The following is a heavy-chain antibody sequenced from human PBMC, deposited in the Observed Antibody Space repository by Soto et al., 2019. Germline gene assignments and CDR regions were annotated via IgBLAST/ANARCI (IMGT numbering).Heavy chain of an antibody. CDR1: GGSIGSYY. Sequence: SETLSLTCTVSGGSIGSYYWSWIRQPPGKGLEWIGYIYYSGSTNYNPSLKSRVTISVDTSKNQFSLKLSSVTAADTAVYYCARVALYYDILTGYYGPTYDAFDIWGQGTMVTVSS. D-gene: IGHD3-9*01. V-gene: IGHV4-59*01. J-gene: IGHJ3*02. CDR2: IYYSGST. CDR3: ARVALYYDILTGYYGPTYDAFDI.